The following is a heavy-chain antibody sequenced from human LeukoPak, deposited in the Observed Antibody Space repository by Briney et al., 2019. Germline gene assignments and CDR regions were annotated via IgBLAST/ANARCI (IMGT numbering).Heavy chain of an antibody. Sequence: GESLKISCKGSGYSFTSYWIGWVRQMPGKGLEWMGIIYPGDSDTRYSPSFQGQVTISADKSISTAYLQWSSLKASDTAMYYCARHSARIAAAGTVAEPLDYWSQGTLVTVSS. CDR2: IYPGDSDT. V-gene: IGHV5-51*01. CDR3: ARHSARIAAAGTVAEPLDY. CDR1: GYSFTSYW. J-gene: IGHJ4*02. D-gene: IGHD6-13*01.